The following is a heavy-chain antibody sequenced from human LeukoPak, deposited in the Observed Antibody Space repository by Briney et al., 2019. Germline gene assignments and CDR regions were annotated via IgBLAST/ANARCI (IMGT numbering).Heavy chain of an antibody. V-gene: IGHV4-34*01. CDR1: GGSFSGYY. CDR2: INHSGST. D-gene: IGHD5-24*01. CDR3: ARGFSDIRRWLPIRSYYFDY. Sequence: PSETLSLTCAVYGGSFSGYYWSWIRQPPGKGLEWIGEINHSGSTNYNPSLKSRVTISVDTSKNQFSLKLSSVTAADTAVYYCARGFSDIRRWLPIRSYYFDYWGQGTLVTVSS. J-gene: IGHJ4*02.